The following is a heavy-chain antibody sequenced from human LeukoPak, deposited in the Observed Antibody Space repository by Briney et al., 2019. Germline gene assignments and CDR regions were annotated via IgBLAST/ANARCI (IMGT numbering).Heavy chain of an antibody. J-gene: IGHJ5*02. CDR3: ARDRSHYSPNWFDP. D-gene: IGHD4-11*01. V-gene: IGHV1-69*13. Sequence: SVKVSCKASGGTFSSYAISWVRQAPGQGLEWMGGIIPIFGTANYAQKFQGRVTITADESTSTAYMELSSLRSEDTAVYYCARDRSHYSPNWFDPWGQGTLVTVSS. CDR2: IIPIFGTA. CDR1: GGTFSSYA.